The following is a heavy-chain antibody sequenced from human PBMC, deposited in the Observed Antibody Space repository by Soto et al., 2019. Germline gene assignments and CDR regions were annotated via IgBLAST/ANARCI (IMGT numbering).Heavy chain of an antibody. Sequence: GGSLRLSCAASGFTFSDHYMDWVRQAPGKGLEWVGRTRNKANSYTTEYAASVKGRFTISRDDSKNSLYLQMNSLKTEDTAVYYCAREVLNAFDIWGQGTMVTVSS. CDR1: GFTFSDHY. V-gene: IGHV3-72*01. CDR2: TRNKANSYTT. D-gene: IGHD3-10*01. CDR3: AREVLNAFDI. J-gene: IGHJ3*02.